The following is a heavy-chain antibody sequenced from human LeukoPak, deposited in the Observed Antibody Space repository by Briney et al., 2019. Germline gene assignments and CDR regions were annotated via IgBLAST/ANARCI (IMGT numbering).Heavy chain of an antibody. CDR2: INHSGST. CDR1: GGSFSGYC. D-gene: IGHD6-13*01. V-gene: IGHV4-34*01. CDR3: ARWGYSSRYKNWFDP. Sequence: SETLSLTCAVYGGSFSGYCWSWIRQPPGKGLEWIGEINHSGSTNYNPSLKSRVTISVDTSKNQFSLKLSSVTAADTAVYYCARWGYSSRYKNWFDPWGQGTLVTVSS. J-gene: IGHJ5*02.